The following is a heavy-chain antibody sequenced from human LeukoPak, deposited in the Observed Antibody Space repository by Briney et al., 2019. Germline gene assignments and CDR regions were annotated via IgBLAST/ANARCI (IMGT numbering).Heavy chain of an antibody. D-gene: IGHD1-1*01. V-gene: IGHV3-23*01. Sequence: PGGSLRLSCPASGFTFSSYAMSWVRQGPARGLEWVSSLRGDGETFYADSVKGRFTLSRDEPRNMVYFQLNNLRVEDTAIYYCAEASWVSNADAVLWGQGTLVTVAS. CDR2: LRGDGET. CDR3: AEASWVSNADAVL. J-gene: IGHJ4*02. CDR1: GFTFSSYA.